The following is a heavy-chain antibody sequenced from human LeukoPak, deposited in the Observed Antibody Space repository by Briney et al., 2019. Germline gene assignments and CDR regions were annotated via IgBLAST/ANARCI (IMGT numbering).Heavy chain of an antibody. CDR3: AKDPGPHYGGNSAEYFQH. Sequence: GGSLRLSCAASGFTFSSYGMHWVSQAPGKGMEWVAVISYDGSNKYYADSVKGRFTISRDNSKNTLYLQMNSLRAEDTAVYYCAKDPGPHYGGNSAEYFQHWGQGTLVTVSS. J-gene: IGHJ1*01. CDR1: GFTFSSYG. D-gene: IGHD4-23*01. CDR2: ISYDGSNK. V-gene: IGHV3-30*18.